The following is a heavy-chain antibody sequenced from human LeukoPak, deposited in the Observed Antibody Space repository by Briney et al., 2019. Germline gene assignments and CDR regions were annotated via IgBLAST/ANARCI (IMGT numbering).Heavy chain of an antibody. CDR3: ARDDYSPYYYGMDV. Sequence: GGSLRLSCAASGFTFSSYGMHWVRQAPGKGLEWVAVIAYDGSNKYYADSVKGRISISRDNSKNTLFLQMNSLRAEDTAVYYCARDDYSPYYYGMDVWGQGTTVTVSS. CDR1: GFTFSSYG. CDR2: IAYDGSNK. V-gene: IGHV3-30*03. J-gene: IGHJ6*02. D-gene: IGHD2-15*01.